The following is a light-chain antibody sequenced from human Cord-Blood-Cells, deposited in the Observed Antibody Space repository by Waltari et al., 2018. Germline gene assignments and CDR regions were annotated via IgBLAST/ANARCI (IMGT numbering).Light chain of an antibody. CDR3: AAWDDSLNGYV. J-gene: IGLJ1*01. CDR2: SNN. Sequence: QSVLTQPPSASGTPGQRVTISCSGSSSNIGSNTVNWYQQLPGTAPKLLIYSNNQRPSGVPPRCSGSKSGTSASLAISGLQSEDEADYYCAAWDDSLNGYVFGTGTKVTVL. V-gene: IGLV1-44*01. CDR1: SSNIGSNT.